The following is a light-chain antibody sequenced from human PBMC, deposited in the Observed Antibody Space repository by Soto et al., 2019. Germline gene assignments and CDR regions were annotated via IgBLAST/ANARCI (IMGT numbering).Light chain of an antibody. J-gene: IGKJ1*01. CDR1: QSVSSN. CDR3: QQYNNWPQT. CDR2: GAS. V-gene: IGKV3-15*01. Sequence: EIVMTQSPATLSVSPGERATLSCRASQSVSSNLAWYHQNPGQAPRLLIYGASTRATGIPARFSGSRSGTEFALTISSLQSQDFAVYYCQQYNNWPQTFGQGTKVDIK.